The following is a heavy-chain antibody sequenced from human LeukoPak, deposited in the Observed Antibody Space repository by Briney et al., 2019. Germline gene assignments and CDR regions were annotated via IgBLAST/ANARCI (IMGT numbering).Heavy chain of an antibody. V-gene: IGHV3-53*01. J-gene: IGHJ4*02. CDR1: GFTVSSNY. Sequence: GGSLRLSCAASGFTVSSNYMSWGRQAPGKGLGWGSVIYSGGSTYYAASVKGRFTISRDNSKNTLYLQMNSLRAEATAVHYCARHSNDFWSGYYTFDYWGQGTLVTVSS. CDR3: ARHSNDFWSGYYTFDY. D-gene: IGHD3-3*01. CDR2: IYSGGST.